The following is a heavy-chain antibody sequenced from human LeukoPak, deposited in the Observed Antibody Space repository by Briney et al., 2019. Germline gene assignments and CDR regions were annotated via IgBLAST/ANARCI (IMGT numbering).Heavy chain of an antibody. CDR1: GFTFSSYA. V-gene: IGHV3-30-3*01. CDR2: ISYDGSNK. CDR3: ARAFGRYYYYGMDV. Sequence: PGGSLRLSCAASGFTFSSYAMHWVRQAPGKGLEWVAVISYDGSNKYYADSVKGRFTISRDNSKNTLYLQMNSLRAEDTAVYYCARAFGRYYYYGMDVWGQGTTVTVSS. J-gene: IGHJ6*02. D-gene: IGHD3-10*01.